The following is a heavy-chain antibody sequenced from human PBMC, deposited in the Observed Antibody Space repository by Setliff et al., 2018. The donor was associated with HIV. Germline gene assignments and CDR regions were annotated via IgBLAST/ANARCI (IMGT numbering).Heavy chain of an antibody. Sequence: GGSLRLSCEASGFTFSTYSMTWVRQAPGKGLEWVGRIKSNSDGGTSDYAAAVKDRFSFSRDDSKSILYLQMNSLEIEDTAVYFCSTGPSRVSDGIADFWGPGTLVTVSS. CDR1: GFTFSTYS. CDR2: IKSNSDGGTS. J-gene: IGHJ4*02. V-gene: IGHV3-15*01. CDR3: STGPSRVSDGIADF.